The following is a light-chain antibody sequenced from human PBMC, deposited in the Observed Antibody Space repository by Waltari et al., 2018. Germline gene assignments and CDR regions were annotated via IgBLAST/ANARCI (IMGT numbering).Light chain of an antibody. J-gene: IGLJ1*01. CDR1: SSDVGGYNY. V-gene: IGLV2-14*03. CDR3: SSYSSSSTLDRV. Sequence: QSVLTQPASVSGSPGQSITISCTGSSSDVGGYNYVSWYQQHPGKAPKLMIYDVSNLPSGVSNRFSGSKSGNTASLTISGLRTEDEADYYCSSYSSSSTLDRVFGTGTKVTVL. CDR2: DVS.